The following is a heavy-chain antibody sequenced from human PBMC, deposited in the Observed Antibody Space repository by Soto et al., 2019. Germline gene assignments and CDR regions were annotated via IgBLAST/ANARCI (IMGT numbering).Heavy chain of an antibody. CDR1: GYSFTSYW. CDR2: IYPGDSDT. CDR3: SGAESSDTAYFSLY. J-gene: IGHJ4*02. Sequence: GESLKISCQGSGYSFTSYWIGWVRQTPGKGLEWMGMIYPGDSDTRYSPSFQGQVTISADKSISAAYLQMNSLNIEDSAVYYCSGAESSDTAYFSLYWGQGTPVTVS. D-gene: IGHD3-10*01. V-gene: IGHV5-51*01.